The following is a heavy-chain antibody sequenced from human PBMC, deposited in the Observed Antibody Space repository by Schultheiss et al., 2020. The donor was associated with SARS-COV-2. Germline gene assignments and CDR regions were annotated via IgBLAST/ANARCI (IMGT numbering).Heavy chain of an antibody. Sequence: SQTLSLTCTVSGGSISSGDYYWSWIRQPPGEGLEWIGEINRSGTTNYNPSLKSRVTISVDTSKNQFSLKLSSVTAADTAVYYCARGHQLPSHYYYYGMYVWGQGTTVTVSS. D-gene: IGHD2-2*01. CDR2: INRSGTT. V-gene: IGHV4-61*08. J-gene: IGHJ6*02. CDR3: ARGHQLPSHYYYYGMYV. CDR1: GGSISSGDYY.